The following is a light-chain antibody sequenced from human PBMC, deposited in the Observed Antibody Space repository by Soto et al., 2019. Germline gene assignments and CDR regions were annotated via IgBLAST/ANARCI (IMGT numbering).Light chain of an antibody. V-gene: IGLV7-46*01. CDR1: TGAVTSGHY. CDR3: LISYSGAQV. CDR2: DTS. Sequence: QAVVTQEPSLTVSPGGTVTLTCGSSTGAVTSGHYPYWFQQKPGQAPRTLIYDTSNKHSWTPARFSGSLLGGRAALTLSGAQPEDEDEYYSLISYSGAQVFRTGTTVTVL. J-gene: IGLJ1*01.